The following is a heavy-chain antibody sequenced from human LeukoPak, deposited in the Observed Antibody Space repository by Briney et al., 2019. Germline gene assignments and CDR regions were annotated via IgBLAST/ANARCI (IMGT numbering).Heavy chain of an antibody. J-gene: IGHJ4*02. D-gene: IGHD4-17*01. V-gene: IGHV3-23*01. CDR1: GFTFSSYA. CDR3: AKDLTTLTTFFDY. CDR2: ISDSGGST. Sequence: GSLRLSCAASGFTFSSYAMSWVRQAPGKGLEWVSAISDSGGSTYYADSVKGRFTISRDNPKNTLYLQMNSLRAEDTAVYYCAKDLTTLTTFFDYWGQGTLVTVSS.